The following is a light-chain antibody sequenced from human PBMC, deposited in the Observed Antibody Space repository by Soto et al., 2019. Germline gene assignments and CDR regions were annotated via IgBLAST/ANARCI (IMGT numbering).Light chain of an antibody. CDR2: EVT. Sequence: QSALTQPASVSGSPGQSITISCTGTGSDVNFLSWYQKHPGKAPRPMIYEVTKRPSGVSIRFSGSTSGNTASLTISVLRAEGEADYYCCSYARTSTSVVFGGGTKLTVL. V-gene: IGLV2-23*02. CDR1: GSDVNF. J-gene: IGLJ2*01. CDR3: CSYARTSTSVV.